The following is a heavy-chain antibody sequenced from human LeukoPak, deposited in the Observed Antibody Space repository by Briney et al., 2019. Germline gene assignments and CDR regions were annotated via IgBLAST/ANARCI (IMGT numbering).Heavy chain of an antibody. D-gene: IGHD2-2*01. Sequence: PGGSLRLSCAASGFTFSSYWMSWVRQAPGKGLEWVANIKQDGSEKYYVDSVKGRFTISRDNAKNSLYLQMNSLRAEDTAVYYCASGYDQLLFRAFDIWGQGTMVTVSS. CDR2: IKQDGSEK. CDR1: GFTFSSYW. J-gene: IGHJ3*02. CDR3: ASGYDQLLFRAFDI. V-gene: IGHV3-7*01.